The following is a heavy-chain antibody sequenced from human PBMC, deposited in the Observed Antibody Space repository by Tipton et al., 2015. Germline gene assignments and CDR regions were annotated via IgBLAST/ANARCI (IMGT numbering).Heavy chain of an antibody. V-gene: IGHV4-59*01. CDR1: GGSISENY. D-gene: IGHD3-22*01. Sequence: GLVKPSETLTLSCTVSGGSISENYWNWIRQPPGKGLEWIGYIYYSGSTKYSGSTNYNPSLRSRVAMSMDTSKNQFSLKLSSVIAADTAVYYCARASIIQGYYHDSSRYYLFNSWGQGTLVTVSS. J-gene: IGHJ1*01. CDR2: IYYSGSTKYSGST. CDR3: ARASIIQGYYHDSSRYYLFNS.